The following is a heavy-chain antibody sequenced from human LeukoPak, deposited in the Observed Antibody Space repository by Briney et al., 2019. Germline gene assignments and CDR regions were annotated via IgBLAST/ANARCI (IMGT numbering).Heavy chain of an antibody. Sequence: GGSLRLSCAASGFTFSSYGMHWVRQAPGKGLEWVAVIWYDGSNKYYADSVKGRFTISRDNSKNTLYLQMNSLRAEDTAVYYCAKGGLTMVQGVLDYWGQGTLVTVSS. J-gene: IGHJ4*02. D-gene: IGHD3-10*01. V-gene: IGHV3-33*06. CDR3: AKGGLTMVQGVLDY. CDR2: IWYDGSNK. CDR1: GFTFSSYG.